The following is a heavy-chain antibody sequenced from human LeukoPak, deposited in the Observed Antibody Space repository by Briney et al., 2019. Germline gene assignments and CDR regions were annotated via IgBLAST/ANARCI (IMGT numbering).Heavy chain of an antibody. D-gene: IGHD3-10*01. V-gene: IGHV4-59*01. CDR1: GGSISSYY. J-gene: IGHJ2*01. Sequence: AETLCLSCTVSGGSISSYYLSWIRQPPGKGLEWIGYIYYSGSTNYNPSLRSRVTISVDTSKNQFSLKLNSVTAADTAVYYCARKKVISSRFFDLRRRRTLVTVSS. CDR2: IYYSGST. CDR3: ARKKVISSRFFDL.